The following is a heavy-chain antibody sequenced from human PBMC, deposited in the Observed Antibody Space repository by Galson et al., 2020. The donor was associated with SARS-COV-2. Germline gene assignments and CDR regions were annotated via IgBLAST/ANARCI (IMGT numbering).Heavy chain of an antibody. Sequence: GGSLRLSCAASGFTFSDFAMSWVRQAPGKGLEWFSALTGSGSSTYYADSVKGRFTIFRDNSKNTLYLQMDSLRAEDTAVYSCAKGSSAARPYYFDNWGQGTLVTVSA. J-gene: IGHJ4*02. D-gene: IGHD6-6*01. CDR1: GFTFSDFA. CDR3: AKGSSAARPYYFDN. CDR2: LTGSGSST. V-gene: IGHV3-23*01.